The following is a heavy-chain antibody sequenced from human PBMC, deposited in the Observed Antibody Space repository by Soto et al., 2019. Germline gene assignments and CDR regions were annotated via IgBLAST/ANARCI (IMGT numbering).Heavy chain of an antibody. CDR3: ARTSPRYYYYGIDV. CDR1: GGSISSSSYY. V-gene: IGHV4-39*01. CDR2: IYYSGST. J-gene: IGHJ6*02. Sequence: SETLSLTCTVFGGSISSSSYYWGWIRQPPGKGLEWIGSIYYSGSTYYNPSLKSRVTISVDTSKNQFSLKLSSVTAADTAVYYCARTSPRYYYYGIDVWGQGTTVTVSS.